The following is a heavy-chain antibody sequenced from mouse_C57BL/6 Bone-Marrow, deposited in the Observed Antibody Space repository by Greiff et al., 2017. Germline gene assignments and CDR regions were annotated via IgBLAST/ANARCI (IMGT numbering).Heavy chain of an antibody. CDR2: IYIGNGYT. CDR1: GYTFTSYG. CDR3: ARSTTTVVATYYAMDY. V-gene: IGHV1-58*01. Sequence: EVQRVESGAELVRPGSSVKMSCKTSGYTFTSYGINWVKQRPGQGLEWIGYIYIGNGYTEYNEKFKGKDTLTSDTSSSTAYMQLSRLTSEDSAISFFARSTTTVVATYYAMDYWGQGTSVTVSS. J-gene: IGHJ4*01. D-gene: IGHD1-1*01.